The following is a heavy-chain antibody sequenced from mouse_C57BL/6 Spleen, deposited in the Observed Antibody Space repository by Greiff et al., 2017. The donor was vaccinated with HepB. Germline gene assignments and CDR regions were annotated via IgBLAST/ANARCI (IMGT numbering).Heavy chain of an antibody. Sequence: VQLQQSGAELVKPGASVKLSCTASGFNIKDYYMHWVKQRPEQGLEWIGRIDPEDGEPKYAPKFQGKATITADTSSNTAYLQLSSLTSEDTAGYDCARDYYDYDALYYAMDYWGQGTSVTVAS. CDR2: IDPEDGEP. CDR3: ARDYYDYDALYYAMDY. J-gene: IGHJ4*01. CDR1: GFNIKDYY. V-gene: IGHV14-2*01. D-gene: IGHD2-4*01.